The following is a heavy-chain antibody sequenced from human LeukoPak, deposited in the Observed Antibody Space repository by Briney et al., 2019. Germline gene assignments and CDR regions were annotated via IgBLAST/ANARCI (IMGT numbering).Heavy chain of an antibody. D-gene: IGHD3-16*02. J-gene: IGHJ3*01. CDR1: GFTFSSYA. V-gene: IGHV3-23*01. CDR2: ISGSGDNT. Sequence: GGSLRLSCAASGFTFSSYAMSWVRQAPGKGLEWVSAISGSGDNTYYADSVKGRFTISRDNSKNTLYLQMNSLRAEDTAVYYCAREGVYSPDPSSYHRHAFDVWGKGTVVIVSA. CDR3: AREGVYSPDPSSYHRHAFDV.